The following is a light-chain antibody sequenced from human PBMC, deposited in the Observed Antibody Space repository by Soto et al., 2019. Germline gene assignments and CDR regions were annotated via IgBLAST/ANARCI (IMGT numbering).Light chain of an antibody. V-gene: IGLV2-14*01. CDR1: SRDVGNYNY. J-gene: IGLJ1*01. CDR3: SSYTVSSANDV. Sequence: QSVLTQPASVXXSXXXXXTISCTGTSRDVGNYNYVSWYQQHPGKAPKLMIYEVSGRPSGVSNRFSGSKSGNTASLTISGLQADDEADYYCSSYTVSSANDVFGTGTKLTVL. CDR2: EVS.